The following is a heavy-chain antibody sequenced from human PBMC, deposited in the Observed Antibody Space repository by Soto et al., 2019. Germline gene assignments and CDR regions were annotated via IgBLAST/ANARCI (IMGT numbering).Heavy chain of an antibody. Sequence: PSETLYLTCAVYGGTFSGYYWSWIRQPPGKGLEWIGEINHSGSTNYNPSLKSRVTISVDTSKNQFSLKLSSVTAADTAVYYCATAGGRNYYYYGMDVWGQGTTVTVSS. CDR1: GGTFSGYY. V-gene: IGHV4-34*08. CDR2: INHSGST. CDR3: ATAGGRNYYYYGMDV. D-gene: IGHD2-21*02. J-gene: IGHJ6*02.